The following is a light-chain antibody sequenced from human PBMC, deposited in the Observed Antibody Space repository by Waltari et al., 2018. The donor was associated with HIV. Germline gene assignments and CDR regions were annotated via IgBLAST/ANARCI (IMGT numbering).Light chain of an antibody. J-gene: IGLJ3*02. Sequence: NFMLTQPHSVSESPGKTTTFSCTRTSGSIGSTYVQWYQQRPGSAPIIVIFENTKRPSGVPDRFSGSIDSSSNSASLTISGLKTEDEATYYCQSYDDNNSWIFGGGTMLTVL. CDR1: SGSIGSTY. V-gene: IGLV6-57*04. CDR3: QSYDDNNSWI. CDR2: ENT.